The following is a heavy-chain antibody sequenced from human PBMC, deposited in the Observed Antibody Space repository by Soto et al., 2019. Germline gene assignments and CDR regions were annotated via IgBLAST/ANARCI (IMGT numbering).Heavy chain of an antibody. CDR3: ATIIIPAATNFY. V-gene: IGHV3-23*01. J-gene: IGHJ4*02. D-gene: IGHD2-2*01. Sequence: EVQLLESGGGLVQPGGSLRLSCAAPGITFTAYAMSWVRQAPGKGLEWVSSISGSGGSTYYADSVKGRLTISRDNSKNTLYLQMNSPRAEDTAVYYCATIIIPAATNFYWGQGTLVTVSS. CDR1: GITFTAYA. CDR2: ISGSGGST.